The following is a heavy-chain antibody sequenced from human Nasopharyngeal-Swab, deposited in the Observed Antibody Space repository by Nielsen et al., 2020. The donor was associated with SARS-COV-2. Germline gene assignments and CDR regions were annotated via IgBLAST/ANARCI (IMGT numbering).Heavy chain of an antibody. V-gene: IGHV3-21*01. Sequence: GESLKISCVASGFTFSLYTMNWVRQTPEKGLEWVSAISSTGDYIYHAASVKGRFTISRDNAKSSVYLQMDSLRAEDTAVYYCSRDTPAMFDYWGQGTLVTVSS. CDR3: SRDTPAMFDY. CDR2: ISSTGDYI. J-gene: IGHJ4*02. CDR1: GFTFSLYT.